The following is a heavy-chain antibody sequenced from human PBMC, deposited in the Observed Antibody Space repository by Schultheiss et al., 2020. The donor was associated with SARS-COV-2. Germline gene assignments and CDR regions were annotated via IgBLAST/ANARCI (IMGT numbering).Heavy chain of an antibody. Sequence: SQTLSLTCAVYGGSFSGYYWSWIRQPPGKGLEWIGYIYYSGSTNYNPSLKSRVTISVDTSKNQFSLKLSSVTAADTAVYYCARHISGDSSGYYTPHYFDYWGQGTLVTVSS. CDR2: IYYSGST. J-gene: IGHJ4*02. D-gene: IGHD3-22*01. CDR3: ARHISGDSSGYYTPHYFDY. CDR1: GGSFSGYY. V-gene: IGHV4-59*08.